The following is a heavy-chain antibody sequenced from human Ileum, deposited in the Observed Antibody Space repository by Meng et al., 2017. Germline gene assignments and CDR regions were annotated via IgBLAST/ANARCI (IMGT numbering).Heavy chain of an antibody. V-gene: IGHV3-21*01. CDR3: ASDY. J-gene: IGHJ4*02. CDR2: ISSTSGYI. CDR1: VFTFSSYS. Sequence: DVELVACGGGALRRCGSRRLSWAASVFTFSSYSMNWVRQAPGKGLEWVSSISSTSGYIYYADSVKGRFTISRDNAKNSLYLQMNSLRAEDTAVYYCASDYWGQGTLVTVSS.